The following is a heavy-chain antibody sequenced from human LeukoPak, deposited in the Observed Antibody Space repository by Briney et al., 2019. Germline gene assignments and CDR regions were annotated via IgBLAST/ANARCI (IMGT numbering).Heavy chain of an antibody. D-gene: IGHD7-27*01. CDR3: AKAGNWDQGNYYYGMDA. CDR2: ISGNGGIT. Sequence: GGSLRLSCAASGFIFGGYVMSWVRQAPGRGLEWVSSISGNGGITYYADSLKGRFIISRDNSTNTLYLQMNGLRAEDTAIYYCAKAGNWDQGNYYYGMDAWGQGTTVTVS. J-gene: IGHJ6*02. V-gene: IGHV3-23*01. CDR1: GFIFGGYV.